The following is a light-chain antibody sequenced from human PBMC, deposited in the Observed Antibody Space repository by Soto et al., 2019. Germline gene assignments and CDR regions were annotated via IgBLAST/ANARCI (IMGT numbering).Light chain of an antibody. J-gene: IGKJ5*01. V-gene: IGKV2-30*01. Sequence: DVVMTQSPLSLAVTLGQPASISCRSSQGLVYSDGNTSLNWFQQRPGQSPRRLIYKVSSRDSGVADRFRGSGSDTDFALKISRVEAEDVGVYYCMQGTHWPTTFVQGTRLEIK. CDR1: QGLVYSDGNTS. CDR2: KVS. CDR3: MQGTHWPTT.